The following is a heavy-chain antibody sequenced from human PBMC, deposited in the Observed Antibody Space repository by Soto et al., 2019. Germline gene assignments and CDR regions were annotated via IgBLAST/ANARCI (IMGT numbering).Heavy chain of an antibody. CDR1: GYTFTSYY. J-gene: IGHJ3*02. CDR3: ARDCQIWFGELSLACDAFDI. V-gene: IGHV1-46*01. CDR2: INPSGGST. Sequence: ASVKVSCKASGYTFTSYYMHWVRQAPGQGLEWMGIINPSGGSTSYAQKIQGRVTMTRDTSTSTVYMELSSLRSEDTGVYYCARDCQIWFGELSLACDAFDIWGQGTRVTVSS. D-gene: IGHD3-10*01.